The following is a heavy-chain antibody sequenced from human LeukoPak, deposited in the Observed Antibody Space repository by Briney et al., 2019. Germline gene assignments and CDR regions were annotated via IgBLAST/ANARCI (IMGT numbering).Heavy chain of an antibody. CDR3: ARDPAHSSGWVDAFDI. CDR1: GFTFSSYG. Sequence: PGGSLRLSCAASGFTFSSYGMHWVRQAPGKGLEWVAVISYDGSNKYYADSVKGRFTISRDNSKNTLYLQMNSLRAEDTAVYYCARDPAHSSGWVDAFDIWGQGTMATVSS. J-gene: IGHJ3*02. D-gene: IGHD6-19*01. CDR2: ISYDGSNK. V-gene: IGHV3-30*03.